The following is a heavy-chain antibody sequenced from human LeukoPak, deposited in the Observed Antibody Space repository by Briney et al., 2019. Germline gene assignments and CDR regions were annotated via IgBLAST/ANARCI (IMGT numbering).Heavy chain of an antibody. Sequence: ASVKVSCKASGGTFSSYAISWVRQAPGQGLEWMGRIIPIFGIANYAQKFQGRVTITADKSTSTAYMELSSLRSEDTAVYYCAGGYSYGKNYYYYYGMDVWGQGTTVTVSS. J-gene: IGHJ6*02. CDR2: IIPIFGIA. CDR1: GGTFSSYA. D-gene: IGHD5-18*01. CDR3: AGGYSYGKNYYYYYGMDV. V-gene: IGHV1-69*04.